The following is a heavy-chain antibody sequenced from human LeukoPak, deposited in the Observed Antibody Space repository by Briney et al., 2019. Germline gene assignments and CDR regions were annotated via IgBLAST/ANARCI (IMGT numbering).Heavy chain of an antibody. CDR1: GFTFSNYG. D-gene: IGHD5-24*01. CDR2: IWYHGRDK. V-gene: IGHV3-30*02. J-gene: IGHJ4*02. Sequence: GGSLRLSCAASGFTFSNYGMHWVRQAPGKGLEWVAVIWYHGRDKYYADSVKGRFTISRDNSKNTLYLQMNSLRAEDTAVYYCAKEPLDGYNYYFDYWGQGTLVTVSS. CDR3: AKEPLDGYNYYFDY.